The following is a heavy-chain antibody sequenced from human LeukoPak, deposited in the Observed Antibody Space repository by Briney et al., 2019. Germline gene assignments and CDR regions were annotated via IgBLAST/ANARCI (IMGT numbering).Heavy chain of an antibody. CDR3: ARAMLDSSGRDY. D-gene: IGHD3-22*01. CDR2: INTDGSNT. CDR1: GFTFSSYW. J-gene: IGHJ4*02. V-gene: IGHV3-74*01. Sequence: GGSLRLSCAASGFTFSSYWMHWVRQAPGRGLVWVSRINTDGSNTGYADSVKGRFTISRDNAKDTVYLQINSLRAEDTALYYCARAMLDSSGRDYWGQGTLVTVSS.